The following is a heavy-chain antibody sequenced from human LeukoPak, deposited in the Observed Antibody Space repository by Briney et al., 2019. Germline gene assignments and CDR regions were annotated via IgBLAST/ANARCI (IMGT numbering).Heavy chain of an antibody. CDR1: GGSIRSNS. V-gene: IGHV4-59*08. CDR2: IYHDGRL. Sequence: SETLSLTCTVSGGSIRSNSWSWFRQSPGSGLERIGYIYHDGRLKYHPSLESRVTISADPSRNQFSLKLTSVTAADTAVYFCARLPSGGASFGWFDYWGQGALVTVSS. CDR3: ARLPSGGASFGWFDY. D-gene: IGHD5-18*01. J-gene: IGHJ4*02.